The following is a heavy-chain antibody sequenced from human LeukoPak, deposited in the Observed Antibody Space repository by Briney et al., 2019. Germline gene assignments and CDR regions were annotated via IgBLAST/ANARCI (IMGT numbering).Heavy chain of an antibody. J-gene: IGHJ4*02. Sequence: GESLKISCKGSGYSFTSYWIGWVRQMPGKGLEWMGIIYPGDSDTRYRPSFQGQVTISVDKSISTAYLQWSSLKASDTAMYYCARHLGYCASTSCYIGMYWGQGTLVAVSS. CDR1: GYSFTSYW. D-gene: IGHD2-2*02. V-gene: IGHV5-51*01. CDR2: IYPGDSDT. CDR3: ARHLGYCASTSCYIGMY.